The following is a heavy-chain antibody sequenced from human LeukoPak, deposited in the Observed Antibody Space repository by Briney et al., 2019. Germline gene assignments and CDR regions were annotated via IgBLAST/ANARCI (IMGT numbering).Heavy chain of an antibody. V-gene: IGHV1-8*01. D-gene: IGHD5/OR15-5a*01. J-gene: IGHJ4*02. CDR2: MNPNSGNT. CDR1: TPSLTTIG. Sequence: ASVKVSCHLATPSLTTIGTNWERQATGQGLEWMGWMNPNSGNTGYAQKFQGRVTMTRNTSISTAYMELSSLRSEDTAVYYCERATLIFCIVSTIPKGDYWGQGTLVTVSS. CDR3: ERATLIFCIVSTIPKGDY.